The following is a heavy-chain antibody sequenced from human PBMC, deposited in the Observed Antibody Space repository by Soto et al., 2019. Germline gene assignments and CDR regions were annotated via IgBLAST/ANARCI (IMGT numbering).Heavy chain of an antibody. J-gene: IGHJ6*02. CDR2: INSDGSST. CDR3: ARDTPPYYDFWSGSPMYV. V-gene: IGHV3-74*01. D-gene: IGHD3-3*01. CDR1: GFTFRSYG. Sequence: GGSLSLSCAGSGFTFRSYGMHWVRQPPGKGLVWVSRINSDGSSTSYADSVKGRVTLSRDNAKNTLYLQMNSLRAEDTAVYYCARDTPPYYDFWSGSPMYVWGQGTTVTVSS.